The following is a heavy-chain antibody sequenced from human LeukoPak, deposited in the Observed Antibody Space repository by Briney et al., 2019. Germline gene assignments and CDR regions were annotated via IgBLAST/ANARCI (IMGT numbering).Heavy chain of an antibody. V-gene: IGHV1-3*01. Sequence: GASVKVSCKASGYTFTSYAMHWVRQAPGQRLEWMGWINAGNGNTKYSQKFQGRVTITRDTSASTTYMELRSLRSDDTAVYYCARVGVTWIQLWSHDYYYYMDVWGKGTTVTVSS. J-gene: IGHJ6*03. CDR3: ARVGVTWIQLWSHDYYYYMDV. CDR1: GYTFTSYA. D-gene: IGHD5-18*01. CDR2: INAGNGNT.